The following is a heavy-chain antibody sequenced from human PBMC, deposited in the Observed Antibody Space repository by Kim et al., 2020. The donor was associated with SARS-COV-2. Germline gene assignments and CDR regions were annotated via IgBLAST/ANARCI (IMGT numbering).Heavy chain of an antibody. Sequence: GGSLRLSCAVSGFTFKIFSMNWVRQAPGKGLEWVSSISSRSTYIFYADSVKGRFTISRDDGGNSLYLQMNSLRTEDTAVYYCVRESGRVAPTLDFDYWG. D-gene: IGHD5-12*01. V-gene: IGHV3-21*01. J-gene: IGHJ4*01. CDR3: VRESGRVAPTLDFDY. CDR2: ISSRSTYI. CDR1: GFTFKIFS.